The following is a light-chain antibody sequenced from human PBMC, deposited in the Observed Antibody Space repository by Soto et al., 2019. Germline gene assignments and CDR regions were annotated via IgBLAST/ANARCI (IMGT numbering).Light chain of an antibody. J-gene: IGLJ1*01. CDR1: SSDVGGFNS. CDR2: DVN. CDR3: CSYAGSYSYA. V-gene: IGLV2-11*01. Sequence: QSVLTQPRSVSGSPGQSVTISCTGTSSDVGGFNSVSWYQQHPGKAPKLMIYDVNKRPSGVPDRFSGSKSGSTASLTISGLQAEDEPDYYCCSYAGSYSYAFATGTKVTVL.